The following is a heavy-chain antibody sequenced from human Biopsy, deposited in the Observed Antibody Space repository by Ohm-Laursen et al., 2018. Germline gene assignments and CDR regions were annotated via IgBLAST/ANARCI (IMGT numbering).Heavy chain of an antibody. D-gene: IGHD2-15*01. V-gene: IGHV3-21*01. J-gene: IGHJ4*02. CDR1: GFPFHNYA. Sequence: SLRLSCSASGFPFHNYAMNWVRQAPRKGLEWVSGINAPGGKTYYADSVKGRFTISRDNAKNSLYLQMNSLRAEDTAVYYCARAYPPPGRRLVVVAGDFDCWGQGTRVTVAS. CDR2: INAPGGKT. CDR3: ARAYPPPGRRLVVVAGDFDC.